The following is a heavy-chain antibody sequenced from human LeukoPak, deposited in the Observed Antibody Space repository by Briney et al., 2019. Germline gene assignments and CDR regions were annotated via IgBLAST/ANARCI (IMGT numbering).Heavy chain of an antibody. Sequence: ASVKVSCKASGYTFTSYGISWVRQAPGQGLEWTGWISAYNGNTNYAQKLQGRVTMTTDTSTSTAYMELRSLRSDDTAVYYCARDCSGGSCYSTVDYWGQGTLVTVSS. D-gene: IGHD2-15*01. CDR3: ARDCSGGSCYSTVDY. CDR1: GYTFTSYG. V-gene: IGHV1-18*04. CDR2: ISAYNGNT. J-gene: IGHJ4*02.